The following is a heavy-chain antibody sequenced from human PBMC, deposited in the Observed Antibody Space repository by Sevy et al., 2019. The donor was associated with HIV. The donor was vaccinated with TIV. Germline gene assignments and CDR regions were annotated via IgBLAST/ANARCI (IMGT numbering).Heavy chain of an antibody. D-gene: IGHD5-18*01. CDR2: LSGSGDNA. Sequence: GRSLRLSCAASGFTFRNYALGWVRQAPGKGLEWVSALSGSGDNAYYADSVKGRFTISRDNSKNTLNLQMKSLRAEDTAMYYCAKDIAGAYTYGYDSANFDYWGQGTLVTVSS. J-gene: IGHJ4*02. CDR1: GFTFRNYA. V-gene: IGHV3-23*01. CDR3: AKDIAGAYTYGYDSANFDY.